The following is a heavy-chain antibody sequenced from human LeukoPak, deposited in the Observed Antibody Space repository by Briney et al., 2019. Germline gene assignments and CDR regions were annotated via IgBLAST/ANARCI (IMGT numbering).Heavy chain of an antibody. CDR3: ARHSAHIAAAGPYYYYYMDV. CDR2: IYPGDSDT. V-gene: IGHV5-51*01. Sequence: GASLKISCKGSGYSFTSYWIGWVRQLPGKGLEWRGIIYPGDSDTRYSPSFQGQVTISADKSISAAYLQWSSLKASDTAMYYCARHSAHIAAAGPYYYYYMDVWGKGTTVTVSS. CDR1: GYSFTSYW. D-gene: IGHD6-13*01. J-gene: IGHJ6*03.